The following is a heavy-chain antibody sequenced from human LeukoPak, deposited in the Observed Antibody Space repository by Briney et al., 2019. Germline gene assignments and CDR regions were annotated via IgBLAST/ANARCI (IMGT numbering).Heavy chain of an antibody. CDR1: GGSFSDYY. CDR3: ARDQDSSCWYQVYYYYYGMDV. J-gene: IGHJ6*02. D-gene: IGHD6-19*01. CDR2: INHSGST. Sequence: SETLSLTCAVYGGSFSDYYWSWIRQPPGKGLEWIGEINHSGSTNYNPSLKSRVTMSVDTSKNQFSLKLSSVTAADTAVYYCARDQDSSCWYQVYYYYYGMDVWGQGTTVTVSS. V-gene: IGHV4-34*01.